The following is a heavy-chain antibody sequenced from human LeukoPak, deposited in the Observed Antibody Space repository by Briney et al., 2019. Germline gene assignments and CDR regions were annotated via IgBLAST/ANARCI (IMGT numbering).Heavy chain of an antibody. V-gene: IGHV3-23*01. CDR3: ARDYADYVGYFFFDY. CDR2: INGGGDSI. D-gene: IGHD4-17*01. J-gene: IGHJ4*02. Sequence: PVGSLRLSCAASGFTFSNYAVNWVRHAPGKGREWGSSINGGGDSIYYEDYAKCRFTISRDNSQNTLYLQMNSLRAEDTAVYYCARDYADYVGYFFFDYWGQGTLVTVSS. CDR1: GFTFSNYA.